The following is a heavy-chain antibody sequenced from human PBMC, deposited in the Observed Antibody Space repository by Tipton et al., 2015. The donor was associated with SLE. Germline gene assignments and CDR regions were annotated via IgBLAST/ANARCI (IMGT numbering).Heavy chain of an antibody. CDR2: VYHTGVT. J-gene: IGHJ5*02. CDR1: GDSIIIGGYY. CDR3: ARGHIGWGFDP. D-gene: IGHD1-26*01. V-gene: IGHV4-31*03. Sequence: TLSLICTVSGDSIIIGGYYWTWIRQRPVKGLEWIGYVYHTGVTYYNPSLKSRLTMSVDTSKNQFSLKLTSVTAADTAVYYCARGHIGWGFDPWGQGTLVTVSS.